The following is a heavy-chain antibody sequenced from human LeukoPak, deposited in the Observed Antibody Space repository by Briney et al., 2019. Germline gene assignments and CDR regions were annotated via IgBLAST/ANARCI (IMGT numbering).Heavy chain of an antibody. CDR1: GYTFTSYG. CDR2: ISAYNRNT. V-gene: IGHV1-18*01. J-gene: IGHJ4*02. Sequence: ASVKVSCQASGYTFTSYGISWVRPAPGQGLEWMGWISAYNRNTKYAQKCQGRVTMTTDTSTSTAYMELGSLRSDDTAVYYCARGSRIGTAYSIYWGQGTLVTVSS. CDR3: ARGSRIGTAYSIY. D-gene: IGHD3-9*01.